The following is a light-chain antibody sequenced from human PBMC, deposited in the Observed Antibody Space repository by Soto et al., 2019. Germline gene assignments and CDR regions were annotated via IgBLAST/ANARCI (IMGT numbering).Light chain of an antibody. CDR2: AAS. CDR1: QSIRKY. Sequence: DIQMTQSPSSLTASVGDRVIITCRASQSIRKYLNWYQHKPGKVPTLLIYAASSLQSGVPSRFSGSGSGTEFTLTITSLQPEDFATYYCQQSGDTLPWTFGQGTKVEIK. V-gene: IGKV1-39*01. J-gene: IGKJ1*01. CDR3: QQSGDTLPWT.